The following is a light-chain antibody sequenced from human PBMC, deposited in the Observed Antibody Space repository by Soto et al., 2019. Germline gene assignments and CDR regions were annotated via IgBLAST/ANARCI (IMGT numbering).Light chain of an antibody. CDR3: QQYNNWPPLT. J-gene: IGKJ4*01. Sequence: EIVLTQSPATLSLSPGERATLSCRASQSVSSYLAWYQQKPGQAPRLLIYGASTRATDIPARFSGSGSGTEFTLTISSLQSEDFAVYSCQQYNNWPPLTFGGGTKVDI. CDR2: GAS. CDR1: QSVSSY. V-gene: IGKV3-15*01.